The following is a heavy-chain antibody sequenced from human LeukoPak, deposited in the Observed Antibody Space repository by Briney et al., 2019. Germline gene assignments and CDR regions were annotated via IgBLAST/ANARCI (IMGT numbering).Heavy chain of an antibody. D-gene: IGHD3-22*01. CDR3: ARHSNYYDSSGYYVRSPCDY. J-gene: IGHJ4*02. CDR2: IYYSGTT. Sequence: PSETLSLTCTVSGGSISSSGYYWVWIGQPPGKGLEWIGSIYYSGTTYYNPSLRSRVTISVDTSKKQFSLNLSSVTAADTAVYFCARHSNYYDSSGYYVRSPCDYWGQGTLVTVSS. V-gene: IGHV4-39*01. CDR1: GGSISSSGYY.